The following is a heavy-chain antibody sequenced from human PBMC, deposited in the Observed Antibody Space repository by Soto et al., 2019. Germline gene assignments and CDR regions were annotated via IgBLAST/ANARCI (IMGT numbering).Heavy chain of an antibody. V-gene: IGHV4-4*02. J-gene: IGHJ5*02. CDR1: GGSISSSNW. CDR3: AGASSGYFP. CDR2: IYHSGST. Sequence: SETLSLTCAVSGGSISSSNWWSWVRQPPGKGLEWIGEIYHSGSTNYNPSLKSRVTISVDKSKNQFSLKLGFVPAAETAVYYCAGASSGYFPGGQGPLATVPS. D-gene: IGHD3-22*01.